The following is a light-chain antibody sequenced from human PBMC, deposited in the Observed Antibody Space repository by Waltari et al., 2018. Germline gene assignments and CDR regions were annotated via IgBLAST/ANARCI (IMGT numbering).Light chain of an antibody. Sequence: EIVMTQSPATLSVSPGERATLSCRASQSLSDNLAWYQQKPGQAPRLLIYGASTRATGIPARCSGSGSGTDFTLTISSLQSEDFAIYYCQQYNTWPPITFGQGTRVEIK. J-gene: IGKJ5*01. CDR3: QQYNTWPPIT. V-gene: IGKV3-15*01. CDR2: GAS. CDR1: QSLSDN.